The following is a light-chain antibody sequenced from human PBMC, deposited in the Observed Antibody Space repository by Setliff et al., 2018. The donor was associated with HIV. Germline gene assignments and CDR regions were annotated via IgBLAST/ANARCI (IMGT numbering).Light chain of an antibody. J-gene: IGLJ1*01. CDR2: EVS. CDR1: SSDVGGYNY. V-gene: IGLV2-14*01. CDR3: SSYTSSSLYV. Sequence: SALTQPASVSGSPGQSITISCTGTSSDVGGYNYVSWYQQHPGNAPKLMIFEVSNRPSGVSNRFSGSESGNTASLTISGLQAEDEADYYCSSYTSSSLYVFGTGTKVTVL.